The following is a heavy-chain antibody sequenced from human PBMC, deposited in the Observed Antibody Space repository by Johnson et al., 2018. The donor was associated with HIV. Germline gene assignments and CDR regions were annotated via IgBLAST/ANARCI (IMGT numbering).Heavy chain of an antibody. Sequence: VQLVESGGGVVRPGGSLRLSCAASGFTFSSYAMHWVRQAPGKGLEWVAVISYDGSNKYYADSVKGRFTISRDNSKNTLYLQRNSLRAEDTAVYYCAREGSWDAFDIWGQGTMVTVSS. V-gene: IGHV3-30-3*01. D-gene: IGHD6-13*01. CDR1: GFTFSSYA. CDR2: ISYDGSNK. J-gene: IGHJ3*02. CDR3: AREGSWDAFDI.